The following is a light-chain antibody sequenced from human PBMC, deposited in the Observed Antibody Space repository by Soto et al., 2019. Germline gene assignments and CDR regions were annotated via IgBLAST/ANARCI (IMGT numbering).Light chain of an antibody. Sequence: EIVLTQSPATLSLSPGERATLSCRASQSVRSYLAWYQHKHGQAPRLLIYDASNRATGIPARFSGSGSGTDSTLTISSLEPEDFAVYYCQQRSNWPLTFGGGTKVDIK. J-gene: IGKJ4*01. V-gene: IGKV3-11*01. CDR2: DAS. CDR1: QSVRSY. CDR3: QQRSNWPLT.